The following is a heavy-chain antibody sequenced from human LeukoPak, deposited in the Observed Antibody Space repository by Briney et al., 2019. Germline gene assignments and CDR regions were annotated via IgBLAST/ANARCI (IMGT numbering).Heavy chain of an antibody. CDR1: GFTFSSYG. Sequence: GGSLRLSCAASGFTFSSYGMHWVRQAPGKGLEWVAFIRYDGSNKYYADSVKGRFTISRDNSKNTLYLQMNSLRAEDTAVYYCAKGGNNPHYYYMDVWGKGTTVTVSS. CDR3: AKGGNNPHYYYMDV. CDR2: IRYDGSNK. V-gene: IGHV3-30*02. D-gene: IGHD1/OR15-1a*01. J-gene: IGHJ6*03.